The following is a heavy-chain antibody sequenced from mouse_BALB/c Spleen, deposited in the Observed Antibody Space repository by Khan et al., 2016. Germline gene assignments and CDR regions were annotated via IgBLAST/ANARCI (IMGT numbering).Heavy chain of an antibody. J-gene: IGHJ3*01. CDR3: ARGVANWDAVAY. Sequence: QIQLVQSGPELKKPGETVKISCKASGYTFTNYGMNWVKQAPGKGLKWMGWINTYTGEPTYADDFKGRFTFSLDTSASTAYLQINNLKNEDTATYCCARGVANWDAVAYWGQGTLVTVCA. CDR1: GYTFTNYG. D-gene: IGHD4-1*01. CDR2: INTYTGEP. V-gene: IGHV9-3-1*01.